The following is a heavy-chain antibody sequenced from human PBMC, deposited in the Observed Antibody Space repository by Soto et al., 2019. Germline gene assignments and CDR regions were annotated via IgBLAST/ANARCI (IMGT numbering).Heavy chain of an antibody. CDR2: IIPIFGTA. Sequence: SVKVSCKASGGTFSSYAISWVRQAPGQGLEWMGGIIPIFGTANYAQKFQGRVTITADKSTSTAYMELSSLRSEDTAVYYCAKCGASNTCIPTGFDPWGQGTLVTVSS. D-gene: IGHD2-15*01. CDR3: AKCGASNTCIPTGFDP. CDR1: GGTFSSYA. J-gene: IGHJ5*02. V-gene: IGHV1-69*06.